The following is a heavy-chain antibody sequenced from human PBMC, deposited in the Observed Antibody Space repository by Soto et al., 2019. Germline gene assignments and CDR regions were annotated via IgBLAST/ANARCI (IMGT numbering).Heavy chain of an antibody. D-gene: IGHD5-18*01. Sequence: GGSLRLSCAASGFTFSSYAMSWVRQAPGKGLEWVSAISGSGGSTYYADSVKGRFTISRDNSKNTLYLQMNSLRAEDTAVYYCAKDFNETPPKRIQLWSYFDYWGQGTLVTVSS. V-gene: IGHV3-23*01. J-gene: IGHJ4*02. CDR2: ISGSGGST. CDR1: GFTFSSYA. CDR3: AKDFNETPPKRIQLWSYFDY.